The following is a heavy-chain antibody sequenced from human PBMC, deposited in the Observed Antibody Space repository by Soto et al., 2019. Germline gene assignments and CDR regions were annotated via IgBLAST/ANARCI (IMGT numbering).Heavy chain of an antibody. V-gene: IGHV4-34*01. CDR3: ARTSSSWYALDY. J-gene: IGHJ4*02. CDR1: GGSLSGYY. Sequence: SETLSLTCAVYGGSLSGYYWSWIRQPPGKGLEWIGEINHSGSTNYNPSLKSRVTISVDTSKNQFSLKLSSVTAADTAVYYCARTSSSWYALDYWGQGTLVTVSS. D-gene: IGHD6-13*01. CDR2: INHSGST.